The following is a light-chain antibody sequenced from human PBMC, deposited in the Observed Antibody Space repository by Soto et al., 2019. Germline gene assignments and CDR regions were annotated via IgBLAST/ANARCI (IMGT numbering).Light chain of an antibody. Sequence: IGVTNSASALAASLGGSVTITCRASQTIXTYVNWYRPKSGAAPDLLXYDASTLQIGCPSSLRGGASATDFTRTISSLQLNYCDHYYYQQSSKATLPFGQGTKVAIK. CDR2: DAS. V-gene: IGKV1-39*01. CDR3: QQSSKATLP. CDR1: QTIXTY. J-gene: IGKJ1*01.